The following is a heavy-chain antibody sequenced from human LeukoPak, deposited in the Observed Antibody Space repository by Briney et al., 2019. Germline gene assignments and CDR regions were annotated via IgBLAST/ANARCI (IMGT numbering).Heavy chain of an antibody. CDR2: ISSSSYI. CDR1: GFTFSSYS. D-gene: IGHD6-13*01. Sequence: GGSLRLSCAASGFTFSSYSMNWVRQAPGKGLEWVSSISSSSYIYYADSVKGRFTISRDNAKNSLYLQMNSLRAEDTAVYYCARDSTLYSSSWYAYFQHWGQGTLVTVSS. CDR3: ARDSTLYSSSWYAYFQH. J-gene: IGHJ1*01. V-gene: IGHV3-21*01.